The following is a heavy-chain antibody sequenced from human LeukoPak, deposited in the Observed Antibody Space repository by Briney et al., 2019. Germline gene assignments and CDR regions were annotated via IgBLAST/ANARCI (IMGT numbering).Heavy chain of an antibody. CDR3: ARDGYCSSTSCLDY. V-gene: IGHV3-30-3*01. Sequence: GGSLRLSCGASGFXFSSYAMHWVRQAPGKGLEWVAVVSYDGSIKYYADSVKGRFTISRDNSKNTLYLQMNSLRGEDTAVYYCARDGYCSSTSCLDYWGQGTLVTVSS. D-gene: IGHD2-2*03. CDR1: GFXFSSYA. J-gene: IGHJ4*02. CDR2: VSYDGSIK.